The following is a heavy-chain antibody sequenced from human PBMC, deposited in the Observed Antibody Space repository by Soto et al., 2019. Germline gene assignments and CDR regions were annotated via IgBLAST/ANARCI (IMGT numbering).Heavy chain of an antibody. CDR2: VWYDGTNK. D-gene: IGHD1-26*01. CDR3: TRVNSAGYSVYYFDY. V-gene: IGHV3-33*01. Sequence: QVQLVESGGGVVQPGRSLRLSCAASGFTFSSYGIHWVRQAPGKGLEWVAVVWYDGTNKFYADSVKGRFTISRDNSKNTVYLQMNSLRAEDTAVYFCTRVNSAGYSVYYFDYWGQGTLVTVSS. CDR1: GFTFSSYG. J-gene: IGHJ4*02.